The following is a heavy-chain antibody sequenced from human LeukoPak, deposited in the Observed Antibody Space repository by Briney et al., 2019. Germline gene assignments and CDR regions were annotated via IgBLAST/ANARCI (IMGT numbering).Heavy chain of an antibody. CDR1: GFTFSSYW. Sequence: GGSLRLSCAASGFTFSSYWMSWVRQAPGKGLEWVANIKQDGSEKYYVDSVKGRFTISRDNAKNSLYLQMNSLRAEDMALYYCARSRYYYYYYMDVWGKGTTVTVSS. CDR3: ARSRYYYYYYMDV. J-gene: IGHJ6*03. CDR2: IKQDGSEK. V-gene: IGHV3-7*03.